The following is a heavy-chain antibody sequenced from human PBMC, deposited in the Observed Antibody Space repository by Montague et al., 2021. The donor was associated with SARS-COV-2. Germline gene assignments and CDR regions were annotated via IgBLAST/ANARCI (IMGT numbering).Heavy chain of an antibody. D-gene: IGHD2-2*01. V-gene: IGHV4-4*08. Sequence: SETLSLTCTVSRGSISTYYWSWIRQPPGRGLEWIGYAYNSGTAIYNPSLHGRVTISVDTSKNQFSLKLSSVTAADTAVYYCAREVVFLLSKGGMDVWGQGTTVTVSS. CDR3: AREVVFLLSKGGMDV. J-gene: IGHJ6*02. CDR2: AYNSGTA. CDR1: RGSISTYY.